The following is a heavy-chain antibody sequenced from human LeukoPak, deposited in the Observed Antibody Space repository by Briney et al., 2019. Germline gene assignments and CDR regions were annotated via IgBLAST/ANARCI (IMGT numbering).Heavy chain of an antibody. CDR1: GYTFTGYY. Sequence: ASVKVSCKASGYTFTGYYMHWVRQAPGQGLEWKGWINPNSGGTNYAQKFQGRVTMTRDTSISTAYMELSRLRSDDTAVYYCARLARAWVVDVPWDYWGQGTLVTVSS. CDR3: ARLARAWVVDVPWDY. J-gene: IGHJ4*02. V-gene: IGHV1-2*02. CDR2: INPNSGGT. D-gene: IGHD2-15*01.